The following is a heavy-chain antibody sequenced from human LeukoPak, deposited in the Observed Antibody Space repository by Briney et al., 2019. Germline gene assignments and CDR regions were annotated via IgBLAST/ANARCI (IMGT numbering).Heavy chain of an antibody. V-gene: IGHV4-31*03. CDR3: ARFQPANAYGSGSYSEGDAFDI. CDR1: GGSISSGGYY. J-gene: IGHJ3*02. CDR2: IYYSGST. Sequence: SETLSLTCTVSGGSISSGGYYWRWIRQHPGKGLEWIGYIYYSGSTYYNPSLKSRVTISVDTSKNQFALKLSSVTAADTAVYYSARFQPANAYGSGSYSEGDAFDIWGQGTMVTVSS. D-gene: IGHD3-10*01.